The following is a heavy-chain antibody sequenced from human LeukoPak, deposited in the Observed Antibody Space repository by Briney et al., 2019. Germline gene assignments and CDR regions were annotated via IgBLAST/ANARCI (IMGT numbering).Heavy chain of an antibody. D-gene: IGHD6-19*01. CDR3: AKRGPAGAGKSPDYFDY. CDR2: ISGSGGST. J-gene: IGHJ4*02. V-gene: IGHV3-23*01. Sequence: PGGSLRRSCAASGFTFTSYVMSWVRQAPGKGLEWVSAISGSGGSTYYADSVKGRLTISRDNSKNTLYLQMNSLRADDTAVYYCAKRGPAGAGKSPDYFDYWGQGTLVTVSS. CDR1: GFTFTSYV.